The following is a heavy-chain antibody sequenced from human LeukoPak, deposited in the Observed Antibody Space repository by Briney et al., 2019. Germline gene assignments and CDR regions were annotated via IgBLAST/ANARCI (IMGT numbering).Heavy chain of an antibody. CDR2: INHSGST. Sequence: SETLSLTCAVYGGSFSGYYWSWIRQPPGKGLGWIGEINHSGSTNYNPSLKSRVTISVDTSKNQFSLKLSSVTAADTAVYYCARGPIAAAGSRYFQHWGQGTLVTVSS. V-gene: IGHV4-34*01. CDR3: ARGPIAAAGSRYFQH. J-gene: IGHJ1*01. D-gene: IGHD6-13*01. CDR1: GGSFSGYY.